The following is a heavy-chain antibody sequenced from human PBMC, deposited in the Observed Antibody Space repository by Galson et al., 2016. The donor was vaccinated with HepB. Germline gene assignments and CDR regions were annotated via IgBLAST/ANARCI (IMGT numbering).Heavy chain of an antibody. CDR2: ISSYSSTT. V-gene: IGHV3-48*02. Sequence: SLRLSCAASGFTVSSDYMNWVRQAPGKGLEWVSYISSYSSTTHYADSVKGRFTISRDNAKNSLYLQMNSLRDEDTAVYYCARGERGSYNSGYFDYWGQGDLVTVSS. CDR3: ARGERGSYNSGYFDY. D-gene: IGHD1-26*01. J-gene: IGHJ4*02. CDR1: GFTVSSDY.